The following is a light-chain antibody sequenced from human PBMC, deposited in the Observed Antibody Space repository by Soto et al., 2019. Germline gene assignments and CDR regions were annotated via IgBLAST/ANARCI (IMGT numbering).Light chain of an antibody. J-gene: IGLJ7*01. CDR1: SSDIGSYNL. CDR3: CSYAGSDNWV. Sequence: QSVLTQPASVSGSPGQSITISCTGTSSDIGSYNLVSWYQHHPGKAPKLMIYENNKWPSGVSDRFSASKSGNTASLTISGLQVEDEADYYCCSYAGSDNWVFGGGTQLTVL. V-gene: IGLV2-23*01. CDR2: ENN.